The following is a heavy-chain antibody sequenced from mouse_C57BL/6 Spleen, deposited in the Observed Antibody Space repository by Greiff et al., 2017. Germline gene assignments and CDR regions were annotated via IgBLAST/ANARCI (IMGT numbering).Heavy chain of an antibody. CDR1: GFTFSSYG. CDR2: ISSGGSYT. CDR3: ARIYYDYYYYAMDY. Sequence: EVKLVESGGDLVKPGGSLTLSCAASGFTFSSYGMSWVRQTPDKRLEWVATISSGGSYTYYPDSVKGRFTISRDNDKNTLYLQMSSLKSEDTAMYYCARIYYDYYYYAMDYWGQGTSVTVSS. J-gene: IGHJ4*01. V-gene: IGHV5-6*01. D-gene: IGHD2-4*01.